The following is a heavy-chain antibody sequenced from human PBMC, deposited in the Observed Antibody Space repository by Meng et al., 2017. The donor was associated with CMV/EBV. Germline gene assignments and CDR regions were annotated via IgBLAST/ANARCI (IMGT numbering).Heavy chain of an antibody. CDR1: GYTFTGHY. J-gene: IGHJ3*02. V-gene: IGHV1-2*02. CDR2: INPNSGGT. D-gene: IGHD1-26*01. CDR3: AREWRRRRYDGNYNDPDGFDI. Sequence: ASVKVSCKASGYTFTGHYLHWVRQAPGQGLEWMGWINPNSGGTYYAQKFQGRAIMTRDTSTRTAYMDLSRLRSDDTALYYCAREWRRRRYDGNYNDPDGFDIWGQGTMVTVSS.